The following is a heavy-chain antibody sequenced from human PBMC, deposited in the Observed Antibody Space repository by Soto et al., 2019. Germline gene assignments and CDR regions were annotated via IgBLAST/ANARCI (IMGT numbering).Heavy chain of an antibody. V-gene: IGHV1-69*08. D-gene: IGHD5-12*01. CDR3: VRDGASYDRPLDC. J-gene: IGHJ4*02. Sequence: QVQLVQSGAEVKKPGSSVKLSCKASGGTFSSYTISWVRQTPGQGLEWMGRIIPILGIANYAQKFQGRVTITAEKSTSTAYMELSSLRSEDTAVYYCVRDGASYDRPLDCWGQGTMVTVSS. CDR1: GGTFSSYT. CDR2: IIPILGIA.